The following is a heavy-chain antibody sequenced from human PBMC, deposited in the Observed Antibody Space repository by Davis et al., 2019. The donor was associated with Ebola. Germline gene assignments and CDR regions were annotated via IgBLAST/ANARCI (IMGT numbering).Heavy chain of an antibody. CDR3: TKGGTSEGFNYGPDV. Sequence: SLKISCVVSGLTFNHYAMFWVRQAPGKGLEWVSGISWNSGDTGYADSVKGRFTISRDNAKNSLYLEMNSLKSEDTALYFCTKGGTSEGFNYGPDVWGKGTPVTVSS. CDR2: ISWNSGDT. CDR1: GLTFNHYA. J-gene: IGHJ6*04. V-gene: IGHV3-9*01.